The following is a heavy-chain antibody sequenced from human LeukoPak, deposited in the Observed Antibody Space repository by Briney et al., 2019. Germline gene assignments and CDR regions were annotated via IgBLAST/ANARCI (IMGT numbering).Heavy chain of an antibody. CDR1: GYTFTSYG. V-gene: IGHV1-18*01. CDR2: ISPYNGNT. CDR3: ARDSGSDSDS. Sequence: ASVKVSCKASGYTFTSYGITWVRQAPGKGLEWMGWISPYNGNTKYEQKLEGRVTMTTDTSTSTASMELRSLRSDDTAVYYCARDSGSDSDSWGQGTLVTVSS. D-gene: IGHD3-10*01. J-gene: IGHJ4*02.